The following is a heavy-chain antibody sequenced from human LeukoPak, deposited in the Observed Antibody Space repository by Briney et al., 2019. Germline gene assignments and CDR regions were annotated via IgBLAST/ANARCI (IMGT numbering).Heavy chain of an antibody. Sequence: PGGSLTLSCAASGFTFSSYAMSWVRQAPGKGLEWVSAISGSGGSTYYADSVKGRFTISRDNSKNTLYLQMNSLRAEDTAVYYCAKAWSSGSYRDAFDIWGQGTMVTVSS. V-gene: IGHV3-23*01. D-gene: IGHD1-26*01. CDR2: ISGSGGST. CDR1: GFTFSSYA. CDR3: AKAWSSGSYRDAFDI. J-gene: IGHJ3*02.